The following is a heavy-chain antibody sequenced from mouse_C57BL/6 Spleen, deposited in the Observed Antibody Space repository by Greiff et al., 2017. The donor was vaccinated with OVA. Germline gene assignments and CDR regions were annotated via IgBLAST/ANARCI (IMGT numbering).Heavy chain of an antibody. V-gene: IGHV1-55*01. Sequence: QVQLQQPGAELVKPGASVKMSCKASGYTFTSYWITWVKQRPGQGLECIGDIYPGSGSTNYNEKFKSKATLTVDTSSSTAYMQLSSLTSEDSAVYYCARAYGNYVLDYWGQGTTLTVSS. D-gene: IGHD2-1*01. CDR1: GYTFTSYW. CDR2: IYPGSGST. J-gene: IGHJ2*01. CDR3: ARAYGNYVLDY.